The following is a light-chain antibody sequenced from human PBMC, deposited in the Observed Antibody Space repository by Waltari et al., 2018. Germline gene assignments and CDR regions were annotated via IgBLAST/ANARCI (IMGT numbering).Light chain of an antibody. V-gene: IGLV4-69*01. CDR3: QTGGHGTWV. J-gene: IGLJ3*02. CDR2: VTSEGSH. Sequence: QQPGAGPRCLRKVTSEGSHTKGDAIPDRFSGSSSGADRYLTITSVQSEGEADYYCQTGGHGTWVFGGGTKLTVL.